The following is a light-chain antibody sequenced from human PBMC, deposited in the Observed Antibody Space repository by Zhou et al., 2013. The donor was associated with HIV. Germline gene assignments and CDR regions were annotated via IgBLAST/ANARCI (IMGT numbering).Light chain of an antibody. CDR3: QQYITWPLT. CDR2: STS. J-gene: IGKJ4*01. V-gene: IGKV3-20*01. CDR1: QSVSSNY. Sequence: EIVLTQSPGTLSLSPGERATLSCRASQSVSSNYLAWYQQRPGQAPRLLIFSTSSRATGIPARFTGSGSGTDFTLTISTMQSEDFAVYYCQQYITWPLTFGGGTKVEIK.